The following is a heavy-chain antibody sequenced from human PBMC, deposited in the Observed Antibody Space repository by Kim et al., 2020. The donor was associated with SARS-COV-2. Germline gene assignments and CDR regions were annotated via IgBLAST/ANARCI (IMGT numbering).Heavy chain of an antibody. CDR2: IYSGGST. V-gene: IGHV3-53*01. CDR3: AREPGYGSGVTDYYYGMDV. D-gene: IGHD3-10*01. J-gene: IGHJ6*02. Sequence: GGSLRLSCAASGFTVSSNYMSWVRQAPGKGLEWVSVIYSGGSTYYADSVKGRFTISRDNSKNTLYLQMNSLRAEDTAVYYCAREPGYGSGVTDYYYGMDVWGQGTTVTVSS. CDR1: GFTVSSNY.